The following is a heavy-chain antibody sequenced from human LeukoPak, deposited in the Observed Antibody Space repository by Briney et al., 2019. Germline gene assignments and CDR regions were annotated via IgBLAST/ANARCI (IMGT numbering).Heavy chain of an antibody. CDR1: GFTFSSYS. V-gene: IGHV3-48*01. CDR2: ISSSSSTI. CDR3: ASLFLCYGCSSSSDSFDI. D-gene: IGHD6-6*01. Sequence: GGSLRLSCAASGFTFSSYSMNWVRQAPGKGLECVSYISSSSSTIYYADSVKGRFTISRDNAKNSLYLQMNSLRAEDTAVYYCASLFLCYGCSSSSDSFDIWGQGTMVTVSS. J-gene: IGHJ3*02.